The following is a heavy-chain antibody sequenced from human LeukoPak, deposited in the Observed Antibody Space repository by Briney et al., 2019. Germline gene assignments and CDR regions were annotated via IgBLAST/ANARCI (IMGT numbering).Heavy chain of an antibody. J-gene: IGHJ5*02. D-gene: IGHD2-8*01. CDR1: GFTFSGYA. Sequence: PGGSLRLSCAASGFTFSGYAMHWVRQAPGKGLEWVAVISYDGSNKYHADSMKGRFTVSRDNSKNTLYLQLNSLRAEDTAVYYCASGPYCTNGVCYGSNWFDPWGQGTLVTVSS. CDR3: ASGPYCTNGVCYGSNWFDP. CDR2: ISYDGSNK. V-gene: IGHV3-30-3*01.